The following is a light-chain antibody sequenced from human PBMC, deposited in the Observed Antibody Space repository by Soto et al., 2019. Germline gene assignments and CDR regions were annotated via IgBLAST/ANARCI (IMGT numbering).Light chain of an antibody. CDR1: SSNIGSNS. CDR3: AAWDDSLSGLV. V-gene: IGLV1-44*01. CDR2: SNN. J-gene: IGLJ7*01. Sequence: QPVLTQPPSASGTPGQRVTISCSGSSSNIGSNSVSWYRQLPGTAPKLLIYSNNQRPSGVPDRFSGSKSDTSASLAISGLQSDDEADYYCAAWDDSLSGLVFGGGTQLTVL.